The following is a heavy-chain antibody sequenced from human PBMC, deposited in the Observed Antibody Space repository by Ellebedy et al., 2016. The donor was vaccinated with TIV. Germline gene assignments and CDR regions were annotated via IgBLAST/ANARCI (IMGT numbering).Heavy chain of an antibody. J-gene: IGHJ3*02. CDR3: ARDSNMKNAFDI. CDR1: GGSISSYY. D-gene: IGHD6-13*01. V-gene: IGHV4-59*01. CDR2: VYYSGST. Sequence: MPSETLSLTCTVSGGSISSYYWSWIRQPPGKGLEWIGYVYYSGSTTYNPSLKSRVTISVDASENQFSLKLNSVTMADTAIYYCARDSNMKNAFDIWGQGKMVTVSS.